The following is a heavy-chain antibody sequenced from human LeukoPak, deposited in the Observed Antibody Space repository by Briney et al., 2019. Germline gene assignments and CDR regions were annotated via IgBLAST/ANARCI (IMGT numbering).Heavy chain of an antibody. Sequence: QPGGSLRLSCAASGFTFSGYWMHWVRQVPGKRLLWVSRISGDGTSTSYAESVKGRFTVSRDNAKNTLYPQMNSLRAEDSAVYYCGSAYYDPTGYWGQGTLVTVSS. CDR2: ISGDGTST. CDR3: GSAYYDPTGY. D-gene: IGHD3-22*01. V-gene: IGHV3-74*01. J-gene: IGHJ4*02. CDR1: GFTFSGYW.